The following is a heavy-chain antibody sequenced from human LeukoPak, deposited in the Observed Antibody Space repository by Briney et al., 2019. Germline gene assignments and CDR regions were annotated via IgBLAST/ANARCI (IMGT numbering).Heavy chain of an antibody. J-gene: IGHJ6*03. CDR2: IIPVFGTS. Sequence: SVKVPCKASGGTFSGYAISWVRQAPGQGLEWMGGIIPVFGTSNYAQKFQGRVTITADESTRTAYMELSSLRSEDTAVYYCARSSGYYSSLFYMHVWGKGTTVTVSS. CDR3: ARSSGYYSSLFYMHV. V-gene: IGHV1-69*13. D-gene: IGHD3-22*01. CDR1: GGTFSGYA.